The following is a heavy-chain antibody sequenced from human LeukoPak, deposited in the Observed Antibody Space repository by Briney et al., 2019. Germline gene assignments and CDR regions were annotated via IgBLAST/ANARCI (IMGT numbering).Heavy chain of an antibody. D-gene: IGHD2-15*01. Sequence: ASVKVSCKASGGTFSSYAISWVRQAPGQGHEWMGGIIPIFGTANYAQTFQGRVTITADESTSTAYMELSSLRSEDTAVYYGARDIVVVVAATPYYYYGMDVWGKGTTVTVSS. CDR2: IIPIFGTA. CDR3: ARDIVVVVAATPYYYYGMDV. V-gene: IGHV1-69*01. CDR1: GGTFSSYA. J-gene: IGHJ6*04.